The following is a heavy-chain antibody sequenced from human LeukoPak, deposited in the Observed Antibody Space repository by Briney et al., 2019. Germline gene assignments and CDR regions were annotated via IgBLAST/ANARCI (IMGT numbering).Heavy chain of an antibody. V-gene: IGHV3-48*03. CDR1: GFAFSNYE. CDR3: ARARSTGYYVADY. CDR2: ISSSGLTI. J-gene: IGHJ4*02. D-gene: IGHD3-9*01. Sequence: PGGSLRLSCATSGFAFSNYEFNWVRQAPGKGLEWISYISSSGLTIYYTDSVKGRFTISRDNAKNSLYLQVNSLRAEDTALYYCARARSTGYYVADYWGQGTLVTVSS.